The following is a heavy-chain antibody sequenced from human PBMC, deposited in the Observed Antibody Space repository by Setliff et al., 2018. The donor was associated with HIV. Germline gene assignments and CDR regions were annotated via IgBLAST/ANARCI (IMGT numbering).Heavy chain of an antibody. Sequence: ASVKVSCKASGYTFSSFGISWVRQAPGQGLEWMGWISAYNGNTKSAQNLQGRVTMTTDTSTSTAHMELRSPRSADTAVYYCARDREYMDVWGKGTTVTVSS. V-gene: IGHV1-18*01. J-gene: IGHJ6*03. CDR1: GYTFSSFG. CDR3: ARDREYMDV. CDR2: ISAYNGNT.